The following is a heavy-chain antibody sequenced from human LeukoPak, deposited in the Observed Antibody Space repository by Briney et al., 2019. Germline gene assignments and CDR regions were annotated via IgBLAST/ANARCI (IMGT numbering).Heavy chain of an antibody. CDR3: ARDPALSGYFDY. Sequence: PGGSLRLSCAAPEFTFSNYAMSWVRQAPGKGLEWVSTISSSGGSAYYADSLRGRFTISRDNSKNTLYLQMNSLRAEDSAVYYCARDPALSGYFDYWGQGTLVTVSS. V-gene: IGHV3-23*01. CDR1: EFTFSNYA. J-gene: IGHJ4*02. D-gene: IGHD3-16*02. CDR2: ISSSGGSA.